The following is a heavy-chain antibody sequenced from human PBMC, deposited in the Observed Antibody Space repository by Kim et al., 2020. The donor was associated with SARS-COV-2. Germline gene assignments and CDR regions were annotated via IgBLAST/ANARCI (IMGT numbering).Heavy chain of an antibody. V-gene: IGHV3-7*01. D-gene: IGHD3-22*01. Sequence: GGSLRLSCAASGFTFSSYWMSWVRQAPGKGLEWVANIKQDGSEKYYVDSVKGRFTISRDNAKNSLYLQMNSLRAEDTAVYYCASPILHYYDSSGYYYSLDAFDIWGQGTMVTVSS. J-gene: IGHJ3*02. CDR3: ASPILHYYDSSGYYYSLDAFDI. CDR1: GFTFSSYW. CDR2: IKQDGSEK.